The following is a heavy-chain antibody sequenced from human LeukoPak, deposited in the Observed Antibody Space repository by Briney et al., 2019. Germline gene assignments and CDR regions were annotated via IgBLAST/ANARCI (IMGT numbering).Heavy chain of an antibody. D-gene: IGHD5-12*01. V-gene: IGHV3-7*01. CDR3: ARHGGLKYGGYEKRFDY. Sequence: SGGSLRLSCAASGFTFSSYWMTWVRQAPGKGLEWVANMKQDGSEKYYVDSVKGRFTISRDNAKDSLYLQMNSLRAEDTAVYYCARHGGLKYGGYEKRFDYWGQGTLVTVSS. CDR2: MKQDGSEK. CDR1: GFTFSSYW. J-gene: IGHJ4*02.